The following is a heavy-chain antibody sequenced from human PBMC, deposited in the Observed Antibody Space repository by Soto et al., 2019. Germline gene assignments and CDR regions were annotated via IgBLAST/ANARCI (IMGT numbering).Heavy chain of an antibody. Sequence: GGSLRLSCAASGFTVSSNYMSWVRQAPGKGLEWVSVIYSGGSTYYADSVKGRLTISRDNSKNTLYLQMNSLRAEDTAVYYCARELSDILTGYSPHMDVWGKGTTVTVSS. J-gene: IGHJ6*03. CDR2: IYSGGST. D-gene: IGHD3-9*01. CDR1: GFTVSSNY. V-gene: IGHV3-66*01. CDR3: ARELSDILTGYSPHMDV.